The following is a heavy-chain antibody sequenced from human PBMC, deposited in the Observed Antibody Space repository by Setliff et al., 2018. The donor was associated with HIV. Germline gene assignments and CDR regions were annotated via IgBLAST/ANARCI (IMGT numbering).Heavy chain of an antibody. CDR3: ARGKGVGGVVITGGLDV. J-gene: IGHJ6*03. CDR1: GHTFTNVD. Sequence: ASVKVSCKASGHTFTNVDIHWLRRATGQGLEWMGWMNPNTGVSGYALRFQARVTMTRDTSISTAYMELSSLTSEDTAVYYCARGKGVGGVVITGGLDVWGKGTTVTVS. V-gene: IGHV1-8*01. CDR2: MNPNTGVS. D-gene: IGHD3-10*01.